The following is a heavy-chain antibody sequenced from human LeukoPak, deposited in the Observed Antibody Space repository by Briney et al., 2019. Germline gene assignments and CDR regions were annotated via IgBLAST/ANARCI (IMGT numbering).Heavy chain of an antibody. J-gene: IGHJ4*02. CDR2: ITDNGAHT. CDR1: GFTISNSA. CDR3: ATRGGSFHSSNFFAFLSH. D-gene: IGHD2-2*01. V-gene: IGHV3-23*01. Sequence: PGGSLRLSCAASGFTISNSAMTWVRQAPGKGLDWVSIITDNGAHTFYADSVRGRFTISRDTSENTLYLQMNSLRADDTAVYYCATRGGSFHSSNFFAFLSHLGQGTLLTVSS.